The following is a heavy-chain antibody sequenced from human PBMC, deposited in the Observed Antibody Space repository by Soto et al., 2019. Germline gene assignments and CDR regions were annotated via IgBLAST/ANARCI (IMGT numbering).Heavy chain of an antibody. D-gene: IGHD2-15*01. J-gene: IGHJ6*02. V-gene: IGHV1-69*06. CDR3: ARGTYCRGIGCYGGYYSYYDMDV. CDR2: IIPIFDSR. CDR1: GGTFNNFA. Sequence: QVQLVQSGAEVKKPGSSVKVSCKASGGTFNNFAINWVRLAPGQGLEWMGGIIPIFDSRNYAQKFKDRVTITADKSTTTAYMELSSLTSDDTAIYYCARGTYCRGIGCYGGYYSYYDMDVWGQGTTVSVSS.